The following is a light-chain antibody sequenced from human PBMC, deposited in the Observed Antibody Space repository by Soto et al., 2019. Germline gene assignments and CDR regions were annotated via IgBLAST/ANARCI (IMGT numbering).Light chain of an antibody. Sequence: DIQMTQSPYSLSAAVGDRVTIACRASQNINTYLNWYQQKPGKAPKLLMFDAASFQSGVPSRFSGSGSRTDFTLTITSLQPEDFATYYCQQTSSAPFTFGRGTKVDIK. J-gene: IGKJ3*01. CDR1: QNINTY. V-gene: IGKV1-39*01. CDR3: QQTSSAPFT. CDR2: DAA.